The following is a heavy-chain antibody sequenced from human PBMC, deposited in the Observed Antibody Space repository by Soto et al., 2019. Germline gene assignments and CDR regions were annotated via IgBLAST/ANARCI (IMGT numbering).Heavy chain of an antibody. V-gene: IGHV4-4*02. CDR1: SGSVSKDNW. J-gene: IGHJ4*02. CDR2: VHYYGGT. D-gene: IGHD4-17*01. Sequence: PSETLSLTCGVSSGSVSKDNWWSWVRQSPGKGLEWIGEVHYYGGTNYNPSLESRATISVDTSRNEFSLRLTSVTAADTAMYYCTKNSAYALDYWGQGILVTVS. CDR3: TKNSAYALDY.